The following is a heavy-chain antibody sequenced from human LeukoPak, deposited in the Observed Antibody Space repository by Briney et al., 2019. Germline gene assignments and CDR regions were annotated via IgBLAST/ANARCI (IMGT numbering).Heavy chain of an antibody. CDR2: IWYDGSNK. J-gene: IGHJ4*02. CDR3: ARPTPGEFSFLIDY. CDR1: GFTFSNYD. Sequence: PGGSLRLSCVGSGFTFSNYDMHWVRQAPGKGLEWVALIWYDGSNKYYADSVKGRFTISRDNSKNTLYLQMNSLTAEDTAVYYCARPTPGEFSFLIDYRGQGTLVTVSS. D-gene: IGHD3-16*02. V-gene: IGHV3-33*08.